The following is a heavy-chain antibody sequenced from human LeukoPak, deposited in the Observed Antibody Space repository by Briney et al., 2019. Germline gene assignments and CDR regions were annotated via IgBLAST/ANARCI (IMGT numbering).Heavy chain of an antibody. Sequence: ASVKVSCKASGYTFTGYYMHWVRQAPGQGLEWMGWINPNSGGTNYAQKFQGRVTMTRDTSISTAYMELSRLRSDDTAVYYCARDGNTRASGGGDYWGQGTLVTVSS. CDR2: INPNSGGT. D-gene: IGHD1/OR15-1a*01. CDR3: ARDGNTRASGGGDY. V-gene: IGHV1-2*02. CDR1: GYTFTGYY. J-gene: IGHJ4*02.